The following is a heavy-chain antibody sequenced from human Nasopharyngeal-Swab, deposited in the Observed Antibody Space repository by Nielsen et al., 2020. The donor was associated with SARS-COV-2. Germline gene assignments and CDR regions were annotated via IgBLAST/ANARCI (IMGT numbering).Heavy chain of an antibody. D-gene: IGHD3-16*01. Sequence: GESLKISYIASGFTFSAYSMNWVRLAPGKGLEWVSSISFTSEYIFYADSIKGRFTISRDNARNSVYLQMDRLRAEDTGFYYCARDPIYGDWGQGILVTVSS. CDR3: ARDPIYGD. CDR1: GFTFSAYS. J-gene: IGHJ4*02. V-gene: IGHV3-21*01. CDR2: ISFTSEYI.